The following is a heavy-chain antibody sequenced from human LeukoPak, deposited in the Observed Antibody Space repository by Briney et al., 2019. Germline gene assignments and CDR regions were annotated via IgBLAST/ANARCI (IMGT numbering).Heavy chain of an antibody. CDR1: GFTFSSYA. CDR2: ISYDGSNK. CDR3: ARRIAAAAAPYYFDY. J-gene: IGHJ4*02. V-gene: IGHV3-30*04. Sequence: PGGSLRLSCAASGFTFSSYAMHWVRQVPGKGLEWVAVISYDGSNKYYADSVKGRFTISRDNSKNTLYLQMNSLRAEDTAVYYCARRIAAAAAPYYFDYWGQGTLVTVSS. D-gene: IGHD6-13*01.